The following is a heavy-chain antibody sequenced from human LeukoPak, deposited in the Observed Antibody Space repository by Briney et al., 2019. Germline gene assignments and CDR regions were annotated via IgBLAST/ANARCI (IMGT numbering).Heavy chain of an antibody. J-gene: IGHJ4*02. D-gene: IGHD3-3*01. V-gene: IGHV3-7*01. Sequence: GGSLRLSCAASGFTFSSYWMSWVRQAPGKGLEWVANIKQDGSEKYYVDSVKRRFTISRDNAKNSLYLQMNSLRAEDTAVYYCASVASVASYDFWSGYLFDYWGQGTLVTVSS. CDR1: GFTFSSYW. CDR3: ASVASVASYDFWSGYLFDY. CDR2: IKQDGSEK.